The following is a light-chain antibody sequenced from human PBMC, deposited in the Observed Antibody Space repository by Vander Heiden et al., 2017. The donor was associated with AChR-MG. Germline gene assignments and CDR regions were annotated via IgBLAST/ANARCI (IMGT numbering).Light chain of an antibody. V-gene: IGLV2-14*01. Sequence: QSALTQPASLSASPGQSLTISCTGSSSAIGGYNYVSWYQQHPGKAPKLMIYDVSKRPSGVSSRFSGSRSGNTASLTISGLQAEDEADYYCSSYTSSSTSYAFGTGTKVTVL. CDR3: SSYTSSSTSYA. CDR1: SSAIGGYNY. CDR2: DVS. J-gene: IGLJ1*01.